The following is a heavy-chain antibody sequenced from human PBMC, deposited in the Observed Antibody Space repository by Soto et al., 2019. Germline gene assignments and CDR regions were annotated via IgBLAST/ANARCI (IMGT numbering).Heavy chain of an antibody. CDR2: IYSGGST. J-gene: IGHJ4*02. Sequence: EVQLVESGGGLVQPGGSLRLSCAASGFTVSSNYMSWVRQAPGKGLEWVSVIYSGGSTYYADSVKGRFTISRDNSKNTLYLQMNSLRAEDTAVYYCARESLDYGDYGDYFDYWGQGTLVTVSS. D-gene: IGHD4-17*01. CDR1: GFTVSSNY. CDR3: ARESLDYGDYGDYFDY. V-gene: IGHV3-66*01.